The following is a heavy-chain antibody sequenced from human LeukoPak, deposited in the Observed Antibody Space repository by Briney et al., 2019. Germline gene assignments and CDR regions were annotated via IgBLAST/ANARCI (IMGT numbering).Heavy chain of an antibody. V-gene: IGHV1-69*05. D-gene: IGHD3-10*01. J-gene: IGHJ5*02. CDR3: ARAPEFRGVIIQAEFDP. Sequence: SVKVSCKASGGTFSSYAISWVRQAPGQGLGWVGGIIPIFGTANYAQKFQGRVTITTDESTSTAYMELSSLRSEDTAVYYCARAPEFRGVIIQAEFDPWGQGTLVTVSS. CDR1: GGTFSSYA. CDR2: IIPIFGTA.